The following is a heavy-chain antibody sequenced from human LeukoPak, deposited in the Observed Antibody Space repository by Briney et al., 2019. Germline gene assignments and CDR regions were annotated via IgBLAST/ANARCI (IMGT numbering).Heavy chain of an antibody. J-gene: IGHJ4*02. D-gene: IGHD2-15*01. CDR3: GRRRIDCSDTGCYVDY. Sequence: ASVKVSCKASGYTFTGYYIHWMRQAPGQGLEWMGWMDPNRGDTSYAQKFQGRVTMTRDTPINTAYMELSGLTSDDTAVYYCGRRRIDCSDTGCYVDYWGQGTLVTVSS. V-gene: IGHV1-2*02. CDR1: GYTFTGYY. CDR2: MDPNRGDT.